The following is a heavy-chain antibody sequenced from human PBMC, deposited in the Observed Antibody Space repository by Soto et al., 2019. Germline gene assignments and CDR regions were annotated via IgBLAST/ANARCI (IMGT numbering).Heavy chain of an antibody. V-gene: IGHV4-34*01. J-gene: IGHJ6*02. D-gene: IGHD3-16*02. CDR1: GGSFSGYY. CDR2: INHSGST. Sequence: QVQLQQWGAGLLKPSETLSLTCAVYGGSFSGYYWSWIRQPPGKGLEWIGEINHSGSTNYNPSLKXRXXIPGDTSKNQFSLNLSSVTAADTAVYYCARGPIGVWGQGTTVTVSS. CDR3: ARGPIGV.